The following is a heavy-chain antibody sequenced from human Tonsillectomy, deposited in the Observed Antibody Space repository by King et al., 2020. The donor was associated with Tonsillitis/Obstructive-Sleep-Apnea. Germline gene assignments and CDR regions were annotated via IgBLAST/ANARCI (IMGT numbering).Heavy chain of an antibody. CDR1: GGTFSSYV. D-gene: IGHD2-2*03. CDR3: ARFSMDIVAEPGARLGFDI. J-gene: IGHJ3*02. Sequence: QLVQSGAEVKKPGSSVKVSCKASGGTFSSYVISWVRQAPGQGLEWMGGIIPMFGTANYAQKFRGRVTITADESTSTAYMELSSLRSEDTAVYYCARFSMDIVAEPGARLGFDIGGQGTMVTVSS. V-gene: IGHV1-69*12. CDR2: IIPMFGTA.